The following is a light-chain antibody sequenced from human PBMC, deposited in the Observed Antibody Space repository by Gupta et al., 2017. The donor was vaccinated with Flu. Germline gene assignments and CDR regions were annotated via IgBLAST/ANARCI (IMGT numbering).Light chain of an antibody. J-gene: IGLJ2*01. CDR1: SSNIGSNT. V-gene: IGLV1-44*01. CDR3: AAWDDSLKGGV. CDR2: NDN. Sequence: RVTISCSGSSSNIGSNTVNWYQQFPGTAPKLLIYNDNERPSGVPDRLSASKSGTSASLAIXGXQSEDEXDYYCAAWDDSLKGGVFGGGTKLTVL.